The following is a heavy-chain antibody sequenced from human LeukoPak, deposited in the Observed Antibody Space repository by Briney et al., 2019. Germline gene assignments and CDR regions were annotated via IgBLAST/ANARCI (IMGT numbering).Heavy chain of an antibody. CDR3: ASLRITIFGVDY. D-gene: IGHD3-3*01. Sequence: ASVKVSCKASGGTFSSYAISWVRQAPGQGLEWMGRINPNSGGTNYAQKFQGRVTMTRDTSISTAYMELSRLRSDDTAVYYCASLRITIFGVDYWGQGTLVTVSS. CDR1: GGTFSSYA. V-gene: IGHV1-2*06. J-gene: IGHJ4*02. CDR2: INPNSGGT.